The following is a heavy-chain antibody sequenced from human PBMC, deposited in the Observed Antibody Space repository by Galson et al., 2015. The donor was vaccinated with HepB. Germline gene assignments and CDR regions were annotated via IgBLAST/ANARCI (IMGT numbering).Heavy chain of an antibody. CDR3: ARAPPGEWFDP. CDR1: GYIFTRDY. Sequence: SVKVSCKGPGYIFTRDYIHWVRQAPGQGLECLGWMDLNSGRTNYVQKFQGRVTMTRDKSVNTAYMDLIRLTSDDTAVYYCARAPPGEWFDPWGQGTLVTVSS. J-gene: IGHJ5*02. CDR2: MDLNSGRT. V-gene: IGHV1-2*02.